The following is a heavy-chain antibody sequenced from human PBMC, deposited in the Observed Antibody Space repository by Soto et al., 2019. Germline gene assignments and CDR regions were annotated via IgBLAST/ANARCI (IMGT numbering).Heavy chain of an antibody. CDR2: IKQDGSEK. J-gene: IGHJ6*02. CDR1: GFTFSSYW. Sequence: GGSLRLSCAASGFTFSSYWMSWVRQAPGKGLEWVANIKQDGSEKYYVDSVKGRFTISRDNAKNSLYLQMNSLRAEDTAVYYCARTGEGTYYYYYGMDVWGQGTTVTVSS. CDR3: ARTGEGTYYYYYGMDV. V-gene: IGHV3-7*03. D-gene: IGHD1-1*01.